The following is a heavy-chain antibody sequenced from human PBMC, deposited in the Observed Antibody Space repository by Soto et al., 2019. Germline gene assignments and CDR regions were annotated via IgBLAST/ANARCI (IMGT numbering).Heavy chain of an antibody. CDR1: GGSISSSGYY. V-gene: IGHV4-31*03. CDR3: ARVRVGGTFDI. J-gene: IGHJ3*02. CDR2: IYYGGST. D-gene: IGHD3-10*01. Sequence: QVQLQESGPGLVKPSQTLSLTCTVSGGSISSSGYYWSWIRQHPGKGLEWSGYIYYGGSTSYNPSLKRRVTISVDTSKNQFSLKLCSVTAADPAVYYCARVRVGGTFDIWGQWTMVTVSS.